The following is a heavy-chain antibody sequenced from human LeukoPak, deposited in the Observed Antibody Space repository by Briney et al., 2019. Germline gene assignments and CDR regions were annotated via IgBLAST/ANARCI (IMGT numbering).Heavy chain of an antibody. Sequence: SATLSLTCTVSGASVNSGTYYWSWLRQPPGKGLEWIGFIYYTGNTKYHPSLEGRVTISVDTSKNHFSLKLTSLTAADTAIYYCARGLGPIWGQGTLVSVSS. CDR1: GASVNSGTYY. J-gene: IGHJ3*02. CDR2: IYYTGNT. CDR3: ARGLGPI. V-gene: IGHV4-61*03.